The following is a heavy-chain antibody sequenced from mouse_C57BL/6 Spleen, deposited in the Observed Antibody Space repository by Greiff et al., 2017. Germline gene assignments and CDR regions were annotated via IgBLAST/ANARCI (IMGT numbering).Heavy chain of an antibody. Sequence: EVKLMESGGGLVQPGGSMKLSCVASGFTFSNYWMNWVRQSPEKGLEWVAQIRLKSDNYATHYAESVKGRFTISRDDSKSSVYLQMNNLRAEDTGIYYCTGPLYYGSSGGFAYWGQGTLVTVSA. J-gene: IGHJ3*01. CDR2: IRLKSDNYAT. CDR1: GFTFSNYW. D-gene: IGHD1-1*01. CDR3: TGPLYYGSSGGFAY. V-gene: IGHV6-3*01.